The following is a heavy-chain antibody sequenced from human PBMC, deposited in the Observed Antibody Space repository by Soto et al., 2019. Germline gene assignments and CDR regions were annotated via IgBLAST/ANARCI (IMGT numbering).Heavy chain of an antibody. CDR1: GFTFSSYG. V-gene: IGHV3-30*18. CDR3: AKEHGYYYYYGMDV. Sequence: GGSLRLSCAASGFTFSSYGMHWVRQAPGKGLEWVAVISYDGSNKYYADSVKGRFTISRDNSKNTLYLQMNSLRAGDTAVYYCAKEHGYYYYYGMDVWGQGTTVTVSS. CDR2: ISYDGSNK. J-gene: IGHJ6*02.